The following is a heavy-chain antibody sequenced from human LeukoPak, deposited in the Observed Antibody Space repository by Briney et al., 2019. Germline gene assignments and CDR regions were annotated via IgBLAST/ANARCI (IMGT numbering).Heavy chain of an antibody. J-gene: IGHJ4*02. Sequence: GGSLRLSCSASGFTFSTYAAHWGRQAPGKGLEYVSAISSNGGSTYYADSVRGRFTISRDNSKNTLYLQMTCLRTEDTAVYYCVTLGLASPSDYWGQGTLVTVSS. CDR1: GFTFSTYA. D-gene: IGHD3/OR15-3a*01. V-gene: IGHV3-64D*09. CDR2: ISSNGGST. CDR3: VTLGLASPSDY.